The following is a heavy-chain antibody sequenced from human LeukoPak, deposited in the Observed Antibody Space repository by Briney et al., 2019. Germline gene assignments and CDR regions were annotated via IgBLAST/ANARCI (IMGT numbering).Heavy chain of an antibody. J-gene: IGHJ4*02. Sequence: GGSLRLSCAASGFTFSSYAMHWVRQAPGKGLEWVAVISYDGSNKYYADSVKGRFTISRDNSKNTLYLQMNSLRAEDRAVYYCASGSGYYDSSGPPVDYWGQGTLVTVSS. D-gene: IGHD3-22*01. CDR1: GFTFSSYA. CDR2: ISYDGSNK. CDR3: ASGSGYYDSSGPPVDY. V-gene: IGHV3-30-3*01.